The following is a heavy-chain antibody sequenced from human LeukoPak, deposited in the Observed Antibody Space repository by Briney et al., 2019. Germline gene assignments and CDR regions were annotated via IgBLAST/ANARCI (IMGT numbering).Heavy chain of an antibody. V-gene: IGHV4-38-2*01. Sequence: SETLSLTCAVSGYSISSGRYWGWVRQPPGKGLEWIGSLSHSGSIYYNPSLESRVTKSVDTSKNQFSLKLSSVTAADTAVYYCAKRDGYSLIDYWGQGTLVTVSS. J-gene: IGHJ4*02. CDR1: GYSISSGRY. CDR2: LSHSGSI. D-gene: IGHD5-24*01. CDR3: AKRDGYSLIDY.